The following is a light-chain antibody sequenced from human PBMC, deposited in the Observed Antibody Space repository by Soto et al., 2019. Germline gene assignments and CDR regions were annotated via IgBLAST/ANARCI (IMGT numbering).Light chain of an antibody. CDR1: SSDVGGYNY. Sequence: QSALTQPASVSGSPGQSITISCTGTSSDVGGYNYVSWYQHLPGKAPKIIIFEVSNRPSGVSSRFSGSKSGNTASLTISGLQAEDEADYYCSSYTSSSTPVVFGGGTQLTVL. CDR3: SSYTSSSTPVV. J-gene: IGLJ2*01. V-gene: IGLV2-14*01. CDR2: EVS.